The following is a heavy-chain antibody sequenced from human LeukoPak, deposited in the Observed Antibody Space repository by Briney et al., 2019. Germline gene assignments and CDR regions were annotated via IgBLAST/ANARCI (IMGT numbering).Heavy chain of an antibody. J-gene: IGHJ4*02. Sequence: GGSLRLSCAASGFTFSSYAMSWVRQAPGKGLEWVSAISGSGGSTCYADSVKGRFTISRDNSKNTLYLQMNSLRAEDTAVYYCAKSHFWSGPRDYFDYWGQGTLVTVSS. D-gene: IGHD3-3*01. CDR1: GFTFSSYA. CDR3: AKSHFWSGPRDYFDY. CDR2: ISGSGGST. V-gene: IGHV3-23*01.